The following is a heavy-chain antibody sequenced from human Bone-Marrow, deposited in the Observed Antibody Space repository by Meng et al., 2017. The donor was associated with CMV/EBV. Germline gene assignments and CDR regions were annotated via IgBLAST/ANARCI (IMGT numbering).Heavy chain of an antibody. CDR1: GFTFSSYA. V-gene: IGHV3-23*01. Sequence: GGSLRLSCAASGFTFSSYAMSWVRQAPGKGLEWVSAISGSGGSTYYADSVKGRFTISRDNSKNTLYLQMNSLRAEDTAVYYCARGDWVYDSSGYYPDLDYWGQGTLVTVSS. CDR2: ISGSGGST. J-gene: IGHJ4*02. D-gene: IGHD3-22*01. CDR3: ARGDWVYDSSGYYPDLDY.